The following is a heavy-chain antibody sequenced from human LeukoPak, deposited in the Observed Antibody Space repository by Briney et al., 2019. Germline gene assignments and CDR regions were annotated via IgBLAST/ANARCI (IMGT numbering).Heavy chain of an antibody. CDR2: IYYSGST. J-gene: IGHJ5*02. CDR1: GGSISSYY. D-gene: IGHD3-3*01. CDR3: ARLGGTVHPRNNWVVP. Sequence: SETLSLTCTVSGGSISSYYWSWIRQPPGKGLEWIGYIYYSGSTNYNPSLKSRVTRSVDTSKNQFSLKRSSVAAADTAVYYCARLGGTVHPRNNWVVPWGQGTLVTVSS. V-gene: IGHV4-59*12.